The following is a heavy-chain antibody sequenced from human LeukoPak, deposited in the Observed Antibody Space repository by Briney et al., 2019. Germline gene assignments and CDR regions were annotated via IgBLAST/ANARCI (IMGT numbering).Heavy chain of an antibody. D-gene: IGHD2-21*02. J-gene: IGHJ5*02. CDR2: IYTSGST. V-gene: IGHV4-61*02. CDR1: GGSISSGSCY. Sequence: SQTLSLTCTVSGGSISSGSCYWSWIRQPAGKGLEWIGRIYTSGSTNYNPSLKSRVTISVDTSKNQFSLKLSSVTAADTAVYYCARDHCGGDCYSNWFDPWGQGTLVTVSS. CDR3: ARDHCGGDCYSNWFDP.